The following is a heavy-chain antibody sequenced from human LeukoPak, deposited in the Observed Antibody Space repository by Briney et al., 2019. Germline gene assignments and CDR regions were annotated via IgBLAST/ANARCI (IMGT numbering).Heavy chain of an antibody. Sequence: GGSLRLSCAASGFTFSSYWMNWVRQAPGKGLVWVSRIASDGSSTTYANSVKGRFSISRDNAKNTLYLQMNSLRVEDTAVYYCARGRPHGNDYWGQGTLVTVSS. J-gene: IGHJ4*02. CDR2: IASDGSST. V-gene: IGHV3-74*01. CDR1: GFTFSSYW. CDR3: ARGRPHGNDY. D-gene: IGHD4-23*01.